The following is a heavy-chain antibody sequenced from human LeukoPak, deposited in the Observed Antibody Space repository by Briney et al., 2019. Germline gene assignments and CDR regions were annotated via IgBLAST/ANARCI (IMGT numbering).Heavy chain of an antibody. CDR3: ARTPLRPYYGSGSYYRGFDY. Sequence: SETLSLTCAVYGGSFSGYYWSWIRQPPGKGLEWIGEINHSGSTNYNPSLKSRVTISVDTSKNQFSLKLSSVTAADTAVYYCARTPLRPYYGSGSYYRGFDYWGQGTLVTVSS. J-gene: IGHJ4*02. CDR2: INHSGST. CDR1: GGSFSGYY. V-gene: IGHV4-34*01. D-gene: IGHD3-10*01.